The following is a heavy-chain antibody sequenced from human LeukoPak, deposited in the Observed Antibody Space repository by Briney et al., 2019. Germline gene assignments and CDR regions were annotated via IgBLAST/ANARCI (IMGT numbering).Heavy chain of an antibody. CDR3: ARDNPLYCSGGSCYAFDF. V-gene: IGHV1-46*01. D-gene: IGHD2-15*01. J-gene: IGHJ4*02. Sequence: ASVKVSCKASGYTFTSYYMHWVRQAPGQGLEWMGIINPSGGSTSYAQKFQGRVTMTSDMYTSTVYMELSRLRSEDTAVYYCARDNPLYCSGGSCYAFDFWGRGTLVTVSS. CDR2: INPSGGST. CDR1: GYTFTSYY.